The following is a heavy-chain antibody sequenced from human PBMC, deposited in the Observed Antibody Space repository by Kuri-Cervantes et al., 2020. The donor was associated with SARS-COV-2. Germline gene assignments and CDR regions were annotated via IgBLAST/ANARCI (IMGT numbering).Heavy chain of an antibody. CDR2: VNNDGSTT. V-gene: IGHV3-74*01. CDR3: ARGRFGEFT. J-gene: IGHJ5*02. Sequence: GGSLRLSCAASGFTFSSYDMHWVRQAPGKGLVWVSRVNNDGSTTTYADSVKGRFTISRDNAKNTLYLQMNSLRAEDTAVYYCARGRFGEFTWGQGTLVNVSS. CDR1: GFTFSSYD. D-gene: IGHD3-10*01.